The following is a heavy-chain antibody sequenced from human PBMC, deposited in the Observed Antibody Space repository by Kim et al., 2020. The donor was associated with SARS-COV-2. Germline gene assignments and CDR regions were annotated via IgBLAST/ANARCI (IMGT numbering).Heavy chain of an antibody. CDR1: GYTFTELS. CDR3: ATGGVAGPPAWFDP. J-gene: IGHJ5*02. D-gene: IGHD2-15*01. V-gene: IGHV1-24*01. Sequence: ASVKVSCKVSGYTFTELSMNWVRQAPGKGLEWMGGLDPKDGETIYAQKFQGRVTMTENTSTDTAYMELSSLRSEDTAVYYCATGGVAGPPAWFDPWGQGTLGTGSS. CDR2: LDPKDGET.